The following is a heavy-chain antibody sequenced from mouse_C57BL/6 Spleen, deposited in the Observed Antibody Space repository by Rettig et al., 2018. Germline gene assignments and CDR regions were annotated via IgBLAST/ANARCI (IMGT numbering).Heavy chain of an antibody. V-gene: IGHV14-1*01. Sequence: ELVRPGASVKLSCTASGFNIKDYYMHWVKQRPEQGLEWIGRIDPEDGDTEYAPKFQGKATMTADTSSNTAYLQLSSLTSEDTAVFYCTTGKYVSWFAYWGQGTLVTVSA. CDR3: TTGKYVSWFAY. J-gene: IGHJ3*01. CDR1: GFNIKDYY. D-gene: IGHD2-1*01. CDR2: IDPEDGDT.